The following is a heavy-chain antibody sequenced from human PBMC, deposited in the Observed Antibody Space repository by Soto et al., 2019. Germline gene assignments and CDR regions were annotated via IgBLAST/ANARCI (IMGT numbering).Heavy chain of an antibody. V-gene: IGHV3-33*01. CDR3: ARSQLELRRYFDY. J-gene: IGHJ4*02. Sequence: VQLVESGGGVVQPGRSLRLSCAASGFTFSSYGMHWVRQAPGKGLEWVAVIWYDGSNKYYADSVKGRFTISRDNSKNTLYLQMNSLRAEDTAVYYCARSQLELRRYFDYWGQGTLVTVSS. CDR1: GFTFSSYG. D-gene: IGHD1-7*01. CDR2: IWYDGSNK.